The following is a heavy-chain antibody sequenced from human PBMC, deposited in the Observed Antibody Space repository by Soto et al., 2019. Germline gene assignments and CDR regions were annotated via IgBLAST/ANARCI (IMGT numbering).Heavy chain of an antibody. J-gene: IGHJ4*02. CDR2: IYYSGST. V-gene: IGHV4-31*03. CDR1: GGSISSGGYY. D-gene: IGHD3-22*01. CDR3: ARDYYDSSGYYYHFDY. Sequence: QVQLQESGPGLVKPSQTLSLTCTVSGGSISSGGYYWSWIRQHPGKGLEWIGFIYYSGSTYYNPSLKSRVTISVDTSKNQFSLKLSSVTAADTAVYYCARDYYDSSGYYYHFDYWGQGTLVTVSS.